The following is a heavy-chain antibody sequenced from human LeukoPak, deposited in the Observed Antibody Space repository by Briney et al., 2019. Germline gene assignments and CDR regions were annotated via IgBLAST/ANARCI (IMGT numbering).Heavy chain of an antibody. CDR1: GFTFSSYA. CDR2: ISYDRSNK. CDR3: ARGGHCSSTSCYGYYYYYGMDV. V-gene: IGHV3-30-3*01. D-gene: IGHD2-2*01. Sequence: GRSLRLSCAASGFTFSSYAMHWVRQAPGKGLEWVAVISYDRSNKYYADSVKGRFTISRDNSKNMLYLQMNSLRAEDTAVYYCARGGHCSSTSCYGYYYYYGMDVWGQGTTVTVSS. J-gene: IGHJ6*02.